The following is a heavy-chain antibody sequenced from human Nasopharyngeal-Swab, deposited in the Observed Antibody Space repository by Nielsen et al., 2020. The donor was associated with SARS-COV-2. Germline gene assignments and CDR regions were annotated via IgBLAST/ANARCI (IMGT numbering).Heavy chain of an antibody. V-gene: IGHV1-69*13. CDR3: ARGNNWSAIGGHFDY. CDR1: GATFRNYA. CDR2: FIPLFGSP. D-gene: IGHD1-1*01. J-gene: IGHJ4*02. Sequence: SVKVSCKASGATFRNYAISWVRQAPGQRLEWMGGFIPLFGSPNYAQRVQGRLTITADESTSTAYMELSSLRSEDTAVYYCARGNNWSAIGGHFDYWGQGTLVAVSS.